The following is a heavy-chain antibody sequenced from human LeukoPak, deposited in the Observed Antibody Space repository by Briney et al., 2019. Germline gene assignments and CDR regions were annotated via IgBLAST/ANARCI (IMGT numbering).Heavy chain of an antibody. CDR3: ARETDRYCSSTSCYGYYYYGMDV. D-gene: IGHD2-2*01. Sequence: GGSLRLSCAASGFTFSSYSMNWVHQAPGKGLEWVSSISSSSSYIYYADSVKGRFTISRDNAKNSLYLQMNSLRAEDTAVYYCARETDRYCSSTSCYGYYYYGMDVWGQGTTVTVSS. V-gene: IGHV3-21*01. CDR2: ISSSSSYI. CDR1: GFTFSSYS. J-gene: IGHJ6*02.